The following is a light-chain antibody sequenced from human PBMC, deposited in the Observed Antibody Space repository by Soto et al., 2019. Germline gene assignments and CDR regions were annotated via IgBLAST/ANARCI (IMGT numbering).Light chain of an antibody. CDR1: QSININ. Sequence: EVLMTQSPATLSLSPGERVTLSCRASQSININLAWYQQKPGQAPRVLIYGASSRASGIPDRFSGSGSGTDFTITISRLEHDDFAFYYCQQYQNWPPLTFGGGTRVEIK. J-gene: IGKJ4*01. V-gene: IGKV3D-15*01. CDR3: QQYQNWPPLT. CDR2: GAS.